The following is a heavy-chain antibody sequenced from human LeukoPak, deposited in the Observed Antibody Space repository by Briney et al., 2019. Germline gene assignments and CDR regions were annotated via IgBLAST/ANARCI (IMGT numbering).Heavy chain of an antibody. J-gene: IGHJ6*03. CDR3: AKDRSHYYYYMDV. CDR2: IYSGGST. CDR1: GFTVSSNY. Sequence: PGGSLRLSCVVSGFTVSSNYMSWVRQAPGKGLEWVSVIYSGGSTYYADSVKGRFTISRDNSKNTLYLQMNSLRAEDAAVYYCAKDRSHYYYYMDVWGKGTTVTVSS. V-gene: IGHV3-66*01.